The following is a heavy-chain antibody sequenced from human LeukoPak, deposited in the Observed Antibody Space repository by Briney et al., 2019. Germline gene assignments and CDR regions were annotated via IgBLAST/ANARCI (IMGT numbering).Heavy chain of an antibody. CDR1: GFIFSSYS. D-gene: IGHD1-26*01. CDR2: ITASGTAM. CDR3: ASSGSYRFDY. Sequence: GGSLRLSCAASGFIFSSYSMNWVRQAPGKGLEWVSHITASGTAMFYADSVKGRFTISRDNAKNSLYLQMNSLRDEDTAVYYCASSGSYRFDYWGQGTLVTVSS. V-gene: IGHV3-48*02. J-gene: IGHJ4*02.